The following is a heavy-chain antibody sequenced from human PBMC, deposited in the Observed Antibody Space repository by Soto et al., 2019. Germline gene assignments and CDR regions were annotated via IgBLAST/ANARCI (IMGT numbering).Heavy chain of an antibody. Sequence: QVQLQESGPRLVEASQTLSLTCTVSNASITSSGYYWSWVRQPPGKRLEWIGYIYHSGSTFYCPPLQSRLTMSVDTSNNQFSLTLRSVTAADTAVYHCARMSGTYYVPDYWGQGTLVTVSS. CDR2: IYHSGST. V-gene: IGHV4-31*03. CDR3: ARMSGTYYVPDY. D-gene: IGHD1-26*01. CDR1: NASITSSGYY. J-gene: IGHJ4*02.